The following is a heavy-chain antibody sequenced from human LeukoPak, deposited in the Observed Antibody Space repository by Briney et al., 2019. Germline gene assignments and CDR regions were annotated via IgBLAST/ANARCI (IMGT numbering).Heavy chain of an antibody. V-gene: IGHV3-21*01. Sequence: GSLRLSCAASEFTFSSHSMNWVRQAPGKGLEWVSYIGSSPNYKYYADSVKGRLTISRDNAKNSLYLQMNSLRAEDTAVYYCARDRGYYGSGRNDAFDIWGQGTMVTVSS. CDR3: ARDRGYYGSGRNDAFDI. J-gene: IGHJ3*02. CDR2: IGSSPNYK. D-gene: IGHD3-10*01. CDR1: EFTFSSHS.